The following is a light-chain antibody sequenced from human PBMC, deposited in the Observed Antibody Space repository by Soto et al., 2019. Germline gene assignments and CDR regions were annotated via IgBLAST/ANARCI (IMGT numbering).Light chain of an antibody. CDR2: DAS. J-gene: IGKJ4*01. CDR3: QQRSNWRVT. V-gene: IGKV3-11*01. Sequence: EIVLTQSPATLSLSPGERVTLSCRASQSVNIYLAWYQQKPGQAPRLLIYDASNRATGIPARFSGSGSGTDFTLTISSLEPEDIAVYYCQQRSNWRVTFGGGTKADIK. CDR1: QSVNIY.